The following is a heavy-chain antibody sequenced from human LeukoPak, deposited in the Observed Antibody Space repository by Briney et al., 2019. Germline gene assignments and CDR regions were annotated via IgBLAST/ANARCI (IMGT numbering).Heavy chain of an antibody. Sequence: GSLRLSCAASGFSFSDYAIYWVRQTPGKGLEWVAFIRYDGSNKIYADSVKGRFTISRDNAKTTLYLQMNSLRDEDTAVYYCAGDLISGSGSLGYWGQGTLVTVSS. J-gene: IGHJ4*02. CDR3: AGDLISGSGSLGY. D-gene: IGHD3-10*01. V-gene: IGHV3-30*02. CDR1: GFSFSDYA. CDR2: IRYDGSNK.